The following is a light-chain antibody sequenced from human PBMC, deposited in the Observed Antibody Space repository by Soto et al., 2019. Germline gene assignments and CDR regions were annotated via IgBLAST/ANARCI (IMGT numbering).Light chain of an antibody. Sequence: DIQLTESPSTLSASVGDRVTITCRASQTISTFLAWYQQKPGKAPHLLIYGASSLQSGVPSRFSGSGSGTQFTLFISSLKPDDLGTYYCQQYIGLWTFGLGTKVDLK. CDR2: GAS. V-gene: IGKV1-5*01. CDR1: QTISTF. CDR3: QQYIGLWT. J-gene: IGKJ1*01.